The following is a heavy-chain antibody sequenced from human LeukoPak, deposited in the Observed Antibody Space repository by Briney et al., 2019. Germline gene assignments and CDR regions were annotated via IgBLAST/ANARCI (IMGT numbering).Heavy chain of an antibody. D-gene: IGHD2-2*01. Sequence: SVKVSCKASGGTFSSYAISWVRQAPGQGLEWMGRIIPILGIANYAQKVQGRVTITTDESTSTAYMELSSLRSEDTAVYYCARGEVPAASPYYYYYYYMDVWGKGTTVTVSS. CDR1: GGTFSSYA. CDR3: ARGEVPAASPYYYYYYYMDV. CDR2: IIPILGIA. V-gene: IGHV1-69*04. J-gene: IGHJ6*03.